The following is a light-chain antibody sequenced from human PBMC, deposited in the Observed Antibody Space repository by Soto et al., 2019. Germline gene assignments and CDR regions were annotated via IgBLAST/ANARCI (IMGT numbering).Light chain of an antibody. V-gene: IGKV2-28*01. CDR1: QSLLHTDGYNY. CDR3: MQALQTPPT. J-gene: IGKJ1*01. Sequence: DTVTTQSPLSLPVTPGEPASISCWSSQSLLHTDGYNYLDWYLQKPGQSPQLLIYLGSYRASGVPDRFSGSGSRTDFTLKISRVEAEDVGVYYCMQALQTPPTFGQGTKLEI. CDR2: LGS.